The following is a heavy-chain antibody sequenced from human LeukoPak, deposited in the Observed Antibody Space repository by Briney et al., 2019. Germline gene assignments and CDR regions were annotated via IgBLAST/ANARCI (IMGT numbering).Heavy chain of an antibody. CDR3: ARESDATPGNY. Sequence: PGGSLKLSCVASGFLFSPYAMSWVRRAPGKGLEWVAGIAGGDDRFYADSVKGRFTISRDNAKNSLYLQMNSLRAEDTAVYYCARESDATPGNYWGQGTLVTVSS. D-gene: IGHD3-10*01. CDR2: IAGGDDR. CDR1: GFLFSPYA. V-gene: IGHV3-69-1*01. J-gene: IGHJ4*02.